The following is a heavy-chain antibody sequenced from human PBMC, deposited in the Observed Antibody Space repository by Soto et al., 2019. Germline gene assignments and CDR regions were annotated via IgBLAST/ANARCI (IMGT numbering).Heavy chain of an antibody. CDR2: INAGNGNT. V-gene: IGHV1-3*01. J-gene: IGHJ6*02. D-gene: IGHD3-3*01. Sequence: GASVKVSCKASGYTFTSYAMHWVRQAPGQRLEWMGWINAGNGNTKYSQKFQGRVTITRDTSASTAYMELSSLRSEDTAVYYCARDKVDFWSGYSPQDYYGMDVWGQGTTVTVS. CDR3: ARDKVDFWSGYSPQDYYGMDV. CDR1: GYTFTSYA.